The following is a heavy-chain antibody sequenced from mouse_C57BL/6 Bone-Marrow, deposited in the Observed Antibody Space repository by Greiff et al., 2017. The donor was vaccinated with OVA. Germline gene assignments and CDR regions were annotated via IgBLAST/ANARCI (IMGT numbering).Heavy chain of an antibody. CDR3: ARPGEITTVVAGDYAMDY. J-gene: IGHJ4*01. Sequence: QVQLQQPGAELVKPGASVKMSCKASGYTFTSYWITWVKPRTGPGLEWIGDIYPGSGSTNYNEKFKSKATLTVDTSSSTAYMQLRSLTSADSAVYYCARPGEITTVVAGDYAMDYWGQGTSVTVSS. CDR2: IYPGSGST. D-gene: IGHD1-1*01. V-gene: IGHV1-55*01. CDR1: GYTFTSYW.